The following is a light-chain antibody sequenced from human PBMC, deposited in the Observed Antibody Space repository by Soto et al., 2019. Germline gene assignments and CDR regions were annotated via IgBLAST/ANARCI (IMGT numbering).Light chain of an antibody. CDR2: SNN. V-gene: IGLV1-44*01. CDR3: ASWDDSLNGYV. Sequence: QSVLTQPPSASGTPGQRVTISCFGGSSNIGSNSVSWYQQLPGTAPKLLIYSNNQRPSGVPDRFSGSKSGTSASLAISGLQSGDEADYYCASWDDSLNGYVFGTGTQLTVL. CDR1: SSNIGSNS. J-gene: IGLJ1*01.